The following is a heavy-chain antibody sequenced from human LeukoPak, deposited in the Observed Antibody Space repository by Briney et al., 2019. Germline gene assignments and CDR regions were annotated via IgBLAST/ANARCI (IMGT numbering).Heavy chain of an antibody. CDR3: ARDRSVGTAAFDI. D-gene: IGHD2-15*01. CDR2: IIPIFGTA. CDR1: GGTFSSYA. Sequence: SVKVSCKASGGTFSSYAISWVRQAPGQGLEWMGGIIPIFGTANYAQKFQGRVTITTDESTSTAYMELSSLRSEDTAVYYCARDRSVGTAAFDIWGQGTMVTVSS. V-gene: IGHV1-69*05. J-gene: IGHJ3*02.